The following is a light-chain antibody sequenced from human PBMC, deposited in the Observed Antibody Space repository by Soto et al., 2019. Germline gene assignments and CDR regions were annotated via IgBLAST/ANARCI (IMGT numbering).Light chain of an antibody. Sequence: QSALTQPASVSGSPGQSITISCTGTSSDVGSYNLVSWYQQHPGKAPKLMIYEGSKRPSGVSNRFSGSKSGNTASLKISGLQAEDEAAYYCCSYAGSSTFVFGGGTKLTVL. V-gene: IGLV2-23*03. CDR3: CSYAGSSTFV. CDR1: SSDVGSYNL. J-gene: IGLJ2*01. CDR2: EGS.